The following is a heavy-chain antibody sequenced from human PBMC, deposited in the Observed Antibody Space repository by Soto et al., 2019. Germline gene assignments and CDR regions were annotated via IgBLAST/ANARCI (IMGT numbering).Heavy chain of an antibody. CDR3: SGCSGGACHRNYGMDV. CDR1: GFTFSSCT. V-gene: IGHV3-21*01. J-gene: IGHJ6*02. CDR2: ISPSTSHI. Sequence: EVHLVESGGGLVKPGGSLRLSCAVSGFTFSSCTMNWVRQAPGKGLEWVSSISPSTSHIYYTDSVKGRFTISRDNAKNPLFLQMNGVRAEDTAVYYCSGCSGGACHRNYGMDVWGQGTTVTVSS. D-gene: IGHD2-15*01.